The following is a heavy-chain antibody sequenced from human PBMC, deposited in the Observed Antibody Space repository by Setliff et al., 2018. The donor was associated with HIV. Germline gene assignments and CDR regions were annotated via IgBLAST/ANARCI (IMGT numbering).Heavy chain of an antibody. CDR3: ARDLIWGFDY. Sequence: QAGGSLRLSCAASGFTFSSYSMNWVRQSPGKGLEWVSYISGSGSRVDYADSVKGRFTVSRDNARRSLYLQVNSLRSDDTAVYYCARDLIWGFDYWGQGTPVTVSS. V-gene: IGHV3-48*01. D-gene: IGHD3-16*01. J-gene: IGHJ4*02. CDR2: ISGSGSRV. CDR1: GFTFSSYS.